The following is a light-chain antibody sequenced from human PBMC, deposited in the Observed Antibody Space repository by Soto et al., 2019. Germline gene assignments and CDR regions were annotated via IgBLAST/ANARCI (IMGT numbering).Light chain of an antibody. CDR3: QVWDSSSDLRYV. Sequence: SYELTQPPSVSVAPGKTARITCGGNNIGSKSVHWYQQKPGQAPVLVIYYDSDRPSGIPERFSGSNSGNTATLTISRVEAGDEADYYGQVWDSSSDLRYVFGTGTKLTVL. CDR2: YDS. CDR1: NIGSKS. V-gene: IGLV3-21*04. J-gene: IGLJ1*01.